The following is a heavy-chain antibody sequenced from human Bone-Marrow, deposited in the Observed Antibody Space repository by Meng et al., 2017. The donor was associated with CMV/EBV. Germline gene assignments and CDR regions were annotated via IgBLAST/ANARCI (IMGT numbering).Heavy chain of an antibody. Sequence: GVLKISCAASGFTFSTSAMSWVRQAPGKGLEWVSVIYNGGSETYYADSVQGRFTISRDDSKNTLFLHMNSLRAEDTAVYYCARHRGLTTWGQGALVTVSS. CDR2: IYNGGSET. D-gene: IGHD3-10*01. CDR1: GFTFSTSA. CDR3: ARHRGLTT. J-gene: IGHJ4*02. V-gene: IGHV3-23*03.